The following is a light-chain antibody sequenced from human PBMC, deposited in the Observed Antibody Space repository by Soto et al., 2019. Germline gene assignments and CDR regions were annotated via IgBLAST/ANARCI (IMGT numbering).Light chain of an antibody. CDR3: QFYNSYSRT. Sequence: DSQMTQSPSTLSASLGDRVTITCRASQSICYSLAWYQQRPGKAPNPLIYKASTLEGGVPSGFSGSGSGTQFTLTITSLQPDDFATDYCQFYNSYSRTFGQGTNVDI. J-gene: IGKJ1*01. CDR1: QSICYS. CDR2: KAS. V-gene: IGKV1-5*03.